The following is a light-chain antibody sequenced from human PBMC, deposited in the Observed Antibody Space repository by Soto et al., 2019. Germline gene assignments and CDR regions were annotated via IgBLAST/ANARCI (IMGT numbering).Light chain of an antibody. CDR3: NSYTSSNTDV. Sequence: QSALTPPASVSGSPGQAITISCSGSSSDVGAHNFVSWYQHHPGKAPKLMIYEVSNRHSGVSNRFSGSKSGNTASLTISGLQAEDEADYYCNSYTSSNTDVFGSGTKV. V-gene: IGLV2-14*01. J-gene: IGLJ1*01. CDR2: EVS. CDR1: SSDVGAHNF.